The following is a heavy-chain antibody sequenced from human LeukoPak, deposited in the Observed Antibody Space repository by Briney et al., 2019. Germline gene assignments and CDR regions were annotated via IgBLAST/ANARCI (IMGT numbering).Heavy chain of an antibody. CDR1: GFTFDDYG. J-gene: IGHJ4*02. V-gene: IGHV3-20*04. D-gene: IGHD2-2*01. CDR3: ARVGYIVVVPAAW. CDR2: ISWNGGRI. Sequence: PGGSLRLSCAASGFTFDDYGMSWVRQAPGKGLEWVSGISWNGGRIGYADSVKGRFTISRDNTKNSLYLQMNSLRAEDTAVYYCARVGYIVVVPAAWWGQGTLVTVSS.